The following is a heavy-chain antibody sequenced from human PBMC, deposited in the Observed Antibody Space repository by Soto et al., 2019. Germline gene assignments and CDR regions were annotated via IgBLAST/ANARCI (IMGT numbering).Heavy chain of an antibody. J-gene: IGHJ5*02. CDR3: ARDLWGVGVPGP. CDR1: GFTFSSYS. Sequence: PGGSLRLSCAASGFTFSSYSMNWARQAPGKGLEWVSSISSSGSYKYYADSVKGRFTISRDNVKNSLYLQMNSLRAEDTAVYYCARDLWGVGVPGPWGQGTLVTVSS. CDR2: ISSSGSYK. D-gene: IGHD3-16*01. V-gene: IGHV3-21*06.